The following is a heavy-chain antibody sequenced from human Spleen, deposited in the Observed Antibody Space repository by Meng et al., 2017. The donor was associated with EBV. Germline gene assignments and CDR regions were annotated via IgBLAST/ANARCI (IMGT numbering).Heavy chain of an antibody. CDR2: ISPNNDDT. Sequence: HVQFVKSGSEVTTPGASVKVSCKTSGYPFTTYGISWVRQGPGQGLEWMGWISPNNDDTNYAQNLQGRVTMTKDTSTSTAYMELRSLRSDDTAVYYCARAAATVDFWGQGTLVTVSS. D-gene: IGHD4-17*01. V-gene: IGHV1-18*01. CDR3: ARAAATVDF. J-gene: IGHJ4*02. CDR1: GYPFTTYG.